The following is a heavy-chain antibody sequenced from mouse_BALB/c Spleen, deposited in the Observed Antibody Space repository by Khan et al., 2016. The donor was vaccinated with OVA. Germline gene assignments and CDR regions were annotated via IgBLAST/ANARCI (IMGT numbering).Heavy chain of an antibody. CDR3: ARVHYGSSYY. Sequence: QIQLVQSGPELKKPGETVKISCKASGYTFTDYSMHWVKQAPGKGLKWMGRINTETGEPTYAAAFKGRFAFSMETSASIPYLQINNLKNEDTATYCCARVHYGSSYYWGQGTTLTVSS. CDR1: GYTFTDYS. V-gene: IGHV9-2-1*01. J-gene: IGHJ2*01. D-gene: IGHD1-1*01. CDR2: INTETGEP.